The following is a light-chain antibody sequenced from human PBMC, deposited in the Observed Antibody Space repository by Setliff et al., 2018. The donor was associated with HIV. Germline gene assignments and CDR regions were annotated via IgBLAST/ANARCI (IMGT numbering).Light chain of an antibody. J-gene: IGLJ1*01. V-gene: IGLV2-18*02. CDR1: SSDVGRYNR. CDR2: EVT. Sequence: QSVLAQPPSVSGSPGQSVTISCTGTSSDVGRYNRVSWYQQPPGTAPELMIYEVTNRPSGVPDRFSGSKSGSAASLTISGLQAEDEGDYYCSSHRSSSYVFGTGTKGTVL. CDR3: SSHRSSSYV.